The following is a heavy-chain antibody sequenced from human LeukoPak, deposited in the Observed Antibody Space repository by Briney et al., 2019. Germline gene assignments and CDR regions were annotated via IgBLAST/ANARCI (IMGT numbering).Heavy chain of an antibody. CDR2: ISSDGDYI. D-gene: IGHD1-26*01. V-gene: IGHV3-21*01. CDR1: GFTFNSYS. CDR3: ARGPATRVYYFDY. J-gene: IGHJ4*02. Sequence: GGSLRLSCAASGFTFNSYSLSWVRQAPGKGLEWVSSISSDGDYIYYADSLKGRFTFSRDNAKNSLYLQMNNLRAEDTAVYYCARGPATRVYYFDYWGQGTLVTVSS.